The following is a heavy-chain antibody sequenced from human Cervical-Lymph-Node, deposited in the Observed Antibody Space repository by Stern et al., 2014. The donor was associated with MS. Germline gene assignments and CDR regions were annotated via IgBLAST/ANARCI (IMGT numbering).Heavy chain of an antibody. CDR1: GFTLSNYG. V-gene: IGHV3-30*18. Sequence: MQLVESGGGVVQPGRSLRLSCAASGFTLSNYGMHWVRQAPGKGLEWVALISYDGSNKYYADFVEGLFTISRDNSKNTLYLQLNSLRSEDTAMYYCAKAITAAGTGIDYWGQGTLVTVSS. CDR2: ISYDGSNK. J-gene: IGHJ4*02. CDR3: AKAITAAGTGIDY. D-gene: IGHD6-13*01.